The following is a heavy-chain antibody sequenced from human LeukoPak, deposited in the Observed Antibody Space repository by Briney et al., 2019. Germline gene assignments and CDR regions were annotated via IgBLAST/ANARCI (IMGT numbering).Heavy chain of an antibody. D-gene: IGHD2-21*02. CDR1: GYTFTGYY. CDR2: INPNSGGT. CDR3: ARSSAYCGGDCFLDV. J-gene: IGHJ6*02. Sequence: ASVKVSFKAFGYTFTGYYMHWVRQAPGQGLEWMGCINPNSGGTNYAQKFQGRVTMTRDTSISTAYMELSRLRSDDTAVYYCARSSAYCGGDCFLDVWGQGTTVTVSS. V-gene: IGHV1-2*02.